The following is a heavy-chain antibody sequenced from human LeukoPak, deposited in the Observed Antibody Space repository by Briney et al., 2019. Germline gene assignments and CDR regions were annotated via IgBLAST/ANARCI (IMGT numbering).Heavy chain of an antibody. D-gene: IGHD3-22*01. J-gene: IGHJ4*02. CDR1: GFTFSNHW. Sequence: GGSLRLSCEASGFTFSNHWMHWVRQAPGKGLVWVSVISKDGSTSNYADSVRGRLTISRDNAKNSLYLQMSSLTAEDTALYYCARDQGYDGRGNYYPYHFDCWGQGALVSVSS. V-gene: IGHV3-74*01. CDR3: ARDQGYDGRGNYYPYHFDC. CDR2: ISKDGSTS.